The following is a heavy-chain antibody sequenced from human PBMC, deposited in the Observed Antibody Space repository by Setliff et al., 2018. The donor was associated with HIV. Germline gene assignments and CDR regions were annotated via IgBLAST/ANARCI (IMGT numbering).Heavy chain of an antibody. CDR1: GGSISSGSYY. Sequence: SSETLSLTCTVSGGSISSGSYYWSWIRQPAGKGLEWIGHIYTSGSTNYNPSLKSRVTISVDTSKNQFSLKLSSVTAADTAVYYCARMVRGVRWGQGTLVTVSS. CDR2: IYTSGST. J-gene: IGHJ4*02. D-gene: IGHD3-10*01. V-gene: IGHV4-61*09. CDR3: ARMVRGVR.